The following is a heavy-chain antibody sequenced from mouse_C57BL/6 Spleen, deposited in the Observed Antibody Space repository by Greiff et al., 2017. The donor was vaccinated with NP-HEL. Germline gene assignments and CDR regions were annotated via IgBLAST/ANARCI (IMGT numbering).Heavy chain of an antibody. J-gene: IGHJ3*01. D-gene: IGHD4-1*01. CDR1: GFTFSSYA. CDR2: ISDGGSYT. Sequence: EVMLVESGGGLVKPGGSLKLSCAASGFTFSSYAMSWVRQTPEKRLEWVATISDGGSYTYYPDNVKGRFTISRDNAKNNLYLQMSHLKSEDTAMYYCASRTGTWFAYWGQGTLVTVSA. CDR3: ASRTGTWFAY. V-gene: IGHV5-4*03.